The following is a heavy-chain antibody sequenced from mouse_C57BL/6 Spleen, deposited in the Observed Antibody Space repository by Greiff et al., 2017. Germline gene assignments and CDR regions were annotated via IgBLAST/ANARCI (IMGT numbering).Heavy chain of an antibody. D-gene: IGHD1-1*01. Sequence: VQLQQPGAELVRPGSSVKLSCKASGYTFTSYWMHWVKQRPIQGLEWIGNIDPSDSETHYNQKFKDKATLTVDKSSSTAYMQRSSLTSEDSAVYYCARRGCSSHPGYFDCWGQGTTLTVSS. CDR2: IDPSDSET. V-gene: IGHV1-52*01. J-gene: IGHJ2*01. CDR1: GYTFTSYW. CDR3: ARRGCSSHPGYFDC.